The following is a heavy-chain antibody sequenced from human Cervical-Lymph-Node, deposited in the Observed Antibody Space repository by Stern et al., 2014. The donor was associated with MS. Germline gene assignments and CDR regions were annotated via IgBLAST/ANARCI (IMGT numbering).Heavy chain of an antibody. J-gene: IGHJ6*02. Sequence: VHLVESGAEVKKPGSSVKVSCKASGGTFSRYAFTWVRQAPGQGLEWMGGIIPISGKSNHAQKFEGRVNLIADDSTSTDYMELSSLRSEDAAVYYCASSFTAWDNPMHFYGMDVWGQGTTVTVSS. D-gene: IGHD1-14*01. CDR1: GGTFSRYA. CDR2: IIPISGKS. CDR3: ASSFTAWDNPMHFYGMDV. V-gene: IGHV1-69*01.